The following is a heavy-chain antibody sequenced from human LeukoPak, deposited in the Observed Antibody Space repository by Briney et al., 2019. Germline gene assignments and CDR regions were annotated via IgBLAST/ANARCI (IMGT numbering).Heavy chain of an antibody. V-gene: IGHV1-69*13. J-gene: IGHJ4*02. CDR1: GGTFSSYA. Sequence: SVKVSCKASGGTFSSYAISWVRQAPGQGLEWMGGIIPIFGTANYAQKFQGRVTITADESTSTAYMELSSLRSEDTAVYYCARVVLRFLEWLLPDQYYFDYWGQGTLVTVSS. D-gene: IGHD3-3*01. CDR2: IIPIFGTA. CDR3: ARVVLRFLEWLLPDQYYFDY.